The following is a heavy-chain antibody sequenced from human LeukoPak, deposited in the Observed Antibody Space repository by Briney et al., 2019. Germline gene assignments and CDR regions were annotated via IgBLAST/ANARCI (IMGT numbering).Heavy chain of an antibody. CDR3: VTWTYRLGENFDY. CDR2: IYPGDSDT. J-gene: IGHJ4*02. CDR1: GYSFTSYW. V-gene: IGHV5-51*01. Sequence: GESLQISCKGSGYSFTSYWIGWVRQMPGKGLEWMGIIYPGDSDTRYSPSFQGQVTISADKSISTAYLQWSSLKASDTAMYYCVTWTYRLGENFDYWGQGTLVTVSS. D-gene: IGHD3/OR15-3a*01.